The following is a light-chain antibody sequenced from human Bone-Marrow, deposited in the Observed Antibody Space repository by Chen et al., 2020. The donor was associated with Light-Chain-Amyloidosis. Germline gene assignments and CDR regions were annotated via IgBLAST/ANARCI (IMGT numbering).Light chain of an antibody. V-gene: IGLV2-14*01. CDR3: SSYTITNTLV. J-gene: IGLJ1*01. CDR1: SSDVGGDNH. Sequence: QSALTQPASVSGSPGQSITISCTGTSSDVGGDNHVSGYQQHPDKAPKLMIYEVTNRPSWVPDRFSGSKSDNTASLTISGLQTEDEAYYFCSSYTITNTLVFGSGTRVTVL. CDR2: EVT.